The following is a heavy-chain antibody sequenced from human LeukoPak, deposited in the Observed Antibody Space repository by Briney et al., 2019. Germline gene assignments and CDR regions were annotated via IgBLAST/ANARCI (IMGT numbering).Heavy chain of an antibody. Sequence: PGGSLRLSCAASGFTFSSYGMHWVRQAPGKGLEWVAFIRYGGSNKYYADSVKGRFTISRDNSKNTLYLQMNSLRAEDTAVYYRAKGGRGYSYGSFDYWGQGTLVTVSS. CDR1: GFTFSSYG. CDR2: IRYGGSNK. D-gene: IGHD5-18*01. V-gene: IGHV3-30*02. J-gene: IGHJ4*02. CDR3: AKGGRGYSYGSFDY.